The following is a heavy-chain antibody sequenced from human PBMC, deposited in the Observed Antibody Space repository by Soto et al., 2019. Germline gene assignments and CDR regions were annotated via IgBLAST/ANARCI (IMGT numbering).Heavy chain of an antibody. D-gene: IGHD6-6*01. CDR3: RASGSSSTPYYYGMDV. J-gene: IGHJ6*02. V-gene: IGHV5-10-1*01. CDR2: IAPSDSYT. Sequence: EFLKTSFQGAGASFTSYRITWVRQIPGKGLEWMGRIAPSDSYTNYSPCFQGHVTISADKSISTAYLQWSSLKASDTAMYYCRASGSSSTPYYYGMDVWGQGTTVTVSS. CDR1: GASFTSYR.